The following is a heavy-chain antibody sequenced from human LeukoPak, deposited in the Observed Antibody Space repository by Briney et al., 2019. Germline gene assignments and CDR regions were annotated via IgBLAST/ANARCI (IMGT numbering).Heavy chain of an antibody. CDR3: ARGAGGSVVPAARLIDC. D-gene: IGHD2-2*01. Sequence: PSETLSLTCAVYGGSFSGYYWSWIRQPPGKGLEWIGEINHSGSTNYNPSLKSRVTISVDTSKNQFSLKLSSVTAADTAVYYCARGAGGSVVPAARLIDCWGQGTLVTVSS. J-gene: IGHJ4*02. CDR2: INHSGST. V-gene: IGHV4-34*01. CDR1: GGSFSGYY.